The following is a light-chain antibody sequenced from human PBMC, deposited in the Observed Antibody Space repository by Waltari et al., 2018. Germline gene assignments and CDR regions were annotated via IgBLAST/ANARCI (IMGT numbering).Light chain of an antibody. CDR2: QDS. Sequence: YELTQPPAVSVSPGQTVNITCSGDKVETYYVFWYQQKAGQSLVLLIYQDSKRHSGIRERFSASNSGNTAILTVSGTQSTDEADYDCQVWDKTTVVFGGGTHVTVL. V-gene: IGLV3-1*01. J-gene: IGLJ2*01. CDR3: QVWDKTTVV. CDR1: KVETYY.